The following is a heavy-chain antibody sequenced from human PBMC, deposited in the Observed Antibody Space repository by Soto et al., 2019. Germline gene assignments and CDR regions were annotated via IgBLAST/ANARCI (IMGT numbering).Heavy chain of an antibody. J-gene: IGHJ1*01. Sequence: EVQLVGSGGGLVQPGGSLRFSWAASGFTFSTYWMQWVRQVPGEGLVWVSSISENGGITTYADSVKGRFTISRDNAKNQLYLQMNGLRVEDTAIYYCAREYYSSGTHWGQGTLVTVS. D-gene: IGHD3-10*01. CDR1: GFTFSTYW. CDR3: AREYYSSGTH. CDR2: ISENGGIT. V-gene: IGHV3-74*01.